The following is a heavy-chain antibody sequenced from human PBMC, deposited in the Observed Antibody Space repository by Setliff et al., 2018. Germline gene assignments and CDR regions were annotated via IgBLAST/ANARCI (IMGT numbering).Heavy chain of an antibody. CDR1: GGTFSDYY. J-gene: IGHJ4*02. D-gene: IGHD6-6*01. V-gene: IGHV4-34*01. CDR3: ARGRNIAARLLDS. Sequence: SETLSLTCAAYGGTFSDYYWTWIRQPPGKGLEWVGEINHRGSTTYNPSLKSRVTISVDTSKDQFSLKVISMTAADTAVYYCARGRNIAARLLDSWDQGTLVTVSS. CDR2: INHRGST.